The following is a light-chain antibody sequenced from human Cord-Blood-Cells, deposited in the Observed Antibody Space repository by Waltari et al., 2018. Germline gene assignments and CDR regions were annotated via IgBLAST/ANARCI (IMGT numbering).Light chain of an antibody. Sequence: QSALTQPASVSGSPGQSITISCTGTSSEVGGYNYVSWYQQHPGKAPNLMIYEVSNRPSGVSNRFSGSKSGNTASLTISGLHAEDEADYYCSSYTSSSTVVFGGGTKLTVL. CDR2: EVS. CDR3: SSYTSSSTVV. V-gene: IGLV2-14*01. CDR1: SSEVGGYNY. J-gene: IGLJ2*01.